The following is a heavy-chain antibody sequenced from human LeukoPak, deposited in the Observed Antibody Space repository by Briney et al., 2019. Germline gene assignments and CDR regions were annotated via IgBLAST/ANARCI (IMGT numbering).Heavy chain of an antibody. D-gene: IGHD1/OR15-1a*01. CDR2: IYTSGST. CDR3: ARHQQKRSAFDI. V-gene: IGHV4-4*09. J-gene: IGHJ3*02. CDR1: GGSISSYY. Sequence: SETLSLTCTVSGGSISSYYWSWIRQPPGKGLEWIGYIYTSGSTNYNPSLKSRVTISVDTSKNQFSLKLSSVTAADTAVYHCARHQQKRSAFDIWGQGTMVTVSS.